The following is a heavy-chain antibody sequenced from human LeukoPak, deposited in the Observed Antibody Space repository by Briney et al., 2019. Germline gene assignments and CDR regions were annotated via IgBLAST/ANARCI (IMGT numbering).Heavy chain of an antibody. D-gene: IGHD1-26*01. J-gene: IGHJ4*02. Sequence: SETLSLTCAVYGGSFSGYYWSWIRQPPGKGLEWIGEINHSGSTNYNPSLKSRVTISVDTSKNQFSLKLSSVTAADTAVYYCARGQLVGATDGAHDYWGQGTLVTVAS. CDR1: GGSFSGYY. CDR2: INHSGST. V-gene: IGHV4-34*01. CDR3: ARGQLVGATDGAHDY.